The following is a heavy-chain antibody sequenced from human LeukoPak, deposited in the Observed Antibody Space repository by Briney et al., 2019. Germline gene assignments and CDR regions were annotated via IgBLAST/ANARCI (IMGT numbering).Heavy chain of an antibody. CDR1: GFTFSSYG. D-gene: IGHD1-26*01. CDR3: ARARGGTYGDFFDY. V-gene: IGHV3-33*01. CDR2: ISYDGSNK. Sequence: GGPLRLSCAASGFTFSSYGMLWLRQAPGKGLEWVAVISYDGSNKYYALSVKGRFTISGDNPKDTLYLQVQSLRAKDTAVYYCARARGGTYGDFFDYWGEGALVSVSS. J-gene: IGHJ4*02.